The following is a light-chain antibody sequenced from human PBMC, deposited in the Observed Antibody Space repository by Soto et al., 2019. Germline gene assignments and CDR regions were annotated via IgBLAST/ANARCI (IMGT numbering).Light chain of an antibody. J-gene: IGLJ1*01. Sequence: QSALTQPASVSGSPGQSITISCTGTSSDVGAYNFVSWHQQHPGKATKLMIYNVYDRPSGISYRFSGSKSGNTASLTISGLQGEDEADYYCSAYTVSRTYVFGTGTKGTVL. CDR3: SAYTVSRTYV. V-gene: IGLV2-14*03. CDR1: SSDVGAYNF. CDR2: NVY.